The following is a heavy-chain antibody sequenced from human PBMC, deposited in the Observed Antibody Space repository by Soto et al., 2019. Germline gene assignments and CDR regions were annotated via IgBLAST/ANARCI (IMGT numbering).Heavy chain of an antibody. CDR3: ARGLFSGNSYSGGWYFFDY. CDR2: INGAGSA. D-gene: IGHD3-10*01. V-gene: IGHV4-34*01. CDR1: GGSFSGYS. Sequence: QVQLQQWGAGLLKPSETLSLTCAVHGGSFSGYSWTWIRQSPGKGLEWIGQINGAGSAIYHPSLKCRVTISVGTSNNEFFLDLSSVTAADTAIYYCARGLFSGNSYSGGWYFFDYWGQGTLVTVSS. J-gene: IGHJ4*02.